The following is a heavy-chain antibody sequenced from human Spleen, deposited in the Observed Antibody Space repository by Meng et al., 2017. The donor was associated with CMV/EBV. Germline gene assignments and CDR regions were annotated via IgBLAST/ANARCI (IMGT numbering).Heavy chain of an antibody. CDR1: GGSFSGYY. CDR3: ARGRAGGGSCYPD. J-gene: IGHJ4*02. Sequence: QLQLQQWGAGLLKPSETLSLTCAVYGGSFSGYYWSWIRQPPGKGLEWIGEINHSGSTNYNPSLKSRVTISVDTSKNQLSLKLSSVTAADTAVYYCARGRAGGGSCYPDWGQGTLVTVSS. D-gene: IGHD2-15*01. V-gene: IGHV4-34*01. CDR2: INHSGST.